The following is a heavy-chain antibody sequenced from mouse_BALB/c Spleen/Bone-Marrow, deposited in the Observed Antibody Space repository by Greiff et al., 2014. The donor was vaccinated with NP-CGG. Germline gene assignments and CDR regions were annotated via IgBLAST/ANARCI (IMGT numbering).Heavy chain of an antibody. CDR1: SYTFTSFT. V-gene: IGHV1-4*02. CDR3: AREATYYAYFDY. Sequence: LEESAPELARPGASVKMSCKASSYTFTSFTIQWIKQRPGQGLEWIGYINPTRGYTDYNQKFKDRTTLTADKSSSTTYMQLTSLTSEDSAVYYCAREATYYAYFDYWGQGTALAVSS. D-gene: IGHD1-1*01. CDR2: INPTRGYT. J-gene: IGHJ2*01.